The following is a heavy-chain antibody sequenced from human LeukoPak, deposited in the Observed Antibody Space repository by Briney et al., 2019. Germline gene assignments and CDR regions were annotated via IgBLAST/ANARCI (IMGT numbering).Heavy chain of an antibody. Sequence: PGRSLRLSCAASGFTFSSYAMYWVRQAPGKGLEWVATLSYDGSIQYYPDSVKGRFTISRDNSKNTLYLQMNSLRAEDTAVYYCARDSYSVVGKYDSSGYYGDSWGQGTLVTVSS. CDR2: LSYDGSIQ. CDR3: ARDSYSVVGKYDSSGYYGDS. D-gene: IGHD3-22*01. CDR1: GFTFSSYA. V-gene: IGHV3-30*04. J-gene: IGHJ4*02.